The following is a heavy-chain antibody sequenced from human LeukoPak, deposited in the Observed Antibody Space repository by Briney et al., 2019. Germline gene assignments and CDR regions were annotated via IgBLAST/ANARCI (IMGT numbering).Heavy chain of an antibody. CDR2: IYYSGST. D-gene: IGHD3-10*01. CDR1: GGSISSSSYY. J-gene: IGHJ4*02. Sequence: PSETLSLTCTVSGGSISSSSYYWGWIRQPPGKGLEWIGSIYYSGSTYYNPSLKSRVTISVDTSKNQFSLKLSSVTAADTAVYYCARDHLTGGGDYWGQGTLVTVSS. CDR3: ARDHLTGGGDY. V-gene: IGHV4-39*07.